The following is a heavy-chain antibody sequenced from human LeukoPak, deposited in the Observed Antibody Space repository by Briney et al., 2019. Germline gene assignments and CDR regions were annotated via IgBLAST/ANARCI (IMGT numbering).Heavy chain of an antibody. D-gene: IGHD3-10*01. V-gene: IGHV3-7*01. CDR3: ARVGPLWFGLLNTADV. J-gene: IGHJ3*01. CDR2: INLDGSDK. Sequence: PGGSLRLSCAASGFTFTSYWMTWVRQAPGKGLEWVASINLDGSDKYYADSVEGRFTISRDNPNNSLYLQMDSLSGEDTAVYYCARVGPLWFGLLNTADVWGQGTLVTVS. CDR1: GFTFTSYW.